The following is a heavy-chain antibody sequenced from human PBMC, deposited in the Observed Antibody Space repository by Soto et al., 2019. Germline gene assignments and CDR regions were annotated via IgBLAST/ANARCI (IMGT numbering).Heavy chain of an antibody. CDR1: GGSFSAYY. CDR2: INDRGINHSGSS. D-gene: IGHD6-13*01. Sequence: SETLSLTCSGYGGSFSAYYWSWVRQPPGKGLEWIGEINDRGINHSGSSNYNPSLKSRVSISVDTSKNQFSLKLTSVTAADTAVYFCARGLGGYSSSWYYFDLWGQGTLVTVSS. V-gene: IGHV4-34*01. J-gene: IGHJ4*02. CDR3: ARGLGGYSSSWYYFDL.